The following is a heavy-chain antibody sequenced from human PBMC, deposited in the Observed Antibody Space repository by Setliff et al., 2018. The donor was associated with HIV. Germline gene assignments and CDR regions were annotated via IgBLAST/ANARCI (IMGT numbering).Heavy chain of an antibody. V-gene: IGHV4-39*01. CDR3: ARHRQGLTGSTPGYYMDV. Sequence: SETLSLTCNLSGGSFSNSYYFWGWIREPPGKGLEWIGSISYGASTYYNPSLKSRVTMSLDTSKNQFSLKLSSVPAADTAVDYFARHRQGLTGSTPGYYMDVWGKGTTVTVSS. CDR2: ISYGAST. J-gene: IGHJ6*03. D-gene: IGHD1-7*01. CDR1: GGSFSNSYYF.